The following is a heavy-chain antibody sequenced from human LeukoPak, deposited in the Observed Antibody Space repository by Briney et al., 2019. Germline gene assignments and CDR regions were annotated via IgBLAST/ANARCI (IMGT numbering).Heavy chain of an antibody. J-gene: IGHJ4*02. Sequence: SETLSLTCAVYGGSFNGYYWSWIRQPPGKGLEWIGEINHSGSTNYSPSLKSRVTLSVDTSKNQFSLKLSSVTAADTAVYYCAGLPIYWGQGTLVTVSS. CDR3: AGLPIY. V-gene: IGHV4-34*01. CDR1: GGSFNGYY. CDR2: INHSGST.